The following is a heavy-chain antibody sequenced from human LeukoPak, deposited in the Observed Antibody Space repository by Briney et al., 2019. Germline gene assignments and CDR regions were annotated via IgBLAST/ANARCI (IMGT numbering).Heavy chain of an antibody. V-gene: IGHV3-23*01. CDR2: ISDSGSST. CDR1: GFTFSSYA. J-gene: IGHJ6*02. Sequence: PGASLRLSCAASGFTFSSYAMTWVRQAPGKGLEWASSISDSGSSTYYADSVKGRFTIPRDNSRDTLYLQMNSLRAEETAVYYCAKQMAGSGWTRGMDVWGQGTMVTVSS. D-gene: IGHD6-19*01. CDR3: AKQMAGSGWTRGMDV.